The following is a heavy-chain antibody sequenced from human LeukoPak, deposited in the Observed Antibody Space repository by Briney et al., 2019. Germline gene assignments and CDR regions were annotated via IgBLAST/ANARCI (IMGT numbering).Heavy chain of an antibody. CDR3: ARRDGGSSSSPFDY. D-gene: IGHD6-6*01. Sequence: SETLSLTCTVSGGSISSYYWSWIRQPPGKGLEWIGYIYYSGSTNYNPSLKSRVTISVDTSKNQFSLKLSSVTAADTAVYYCARRDGGSSSSPFDYWGQGTLVTVSS. V-gene: IGHV4-59*01. CDR2: IYYSGST. J-gene: IGHJ4*02. CDR1: GGSISSYY.